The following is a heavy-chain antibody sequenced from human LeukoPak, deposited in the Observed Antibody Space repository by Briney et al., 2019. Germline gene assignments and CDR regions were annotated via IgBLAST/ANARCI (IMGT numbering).Heavy chain of an antibody. CDR3: VRDPRGYSHGYWYLS. CDR1: GFTLSSYS. J-gene: IGHJ2*01. V-gene: IGHV3-20*01. Sequence: GGSPRLSCAASGFTLSSYSMNWVRQAPGKGLEWVSGINWNGGSTGYADSVKGRFTISRDNAKNSLYLQMNSLRAEDTALYHCVRDPRGYSHGYWYLSLGPWHPGHCLV. D-gene: IGHD5-18*01. CDR2: INWNGGST.